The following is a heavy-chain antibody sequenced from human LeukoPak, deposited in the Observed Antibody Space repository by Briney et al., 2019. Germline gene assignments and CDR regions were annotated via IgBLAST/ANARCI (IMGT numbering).Heavy chain of an antibody. CDR2: IYYSGST. CDR1: GGSISSGGYY. V-gene: IGHV4-31*03. Sequence: SSETLSLTCTVSGGSISSGGYYWSWIRQHTGKGLEWIGYIYYSGSTYYNPSLKSRVTISVDTSKNQFSLKLSSVTAADTAVYYCARDGIAAPLDYWGQGTLVTVSS. D-gene: IGHD6-13*01. J-gene: IGHJ4*02. CDR3: ARDGIAAPLDY.